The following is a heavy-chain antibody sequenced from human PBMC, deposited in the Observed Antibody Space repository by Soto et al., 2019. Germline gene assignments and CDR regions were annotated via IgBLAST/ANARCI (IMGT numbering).Heavy chain of an antibody. D-gene: IGHD6-13*01. Sequence: QVQLVESGGGVVQPGRSLRLSCAASGFTFSSFAMHWVRQAPGKGLEWVAVISNDGSHKFYADTVKGRFTVSRDTSKKTLNLQMNSLRAEDTAIYRCARSQLIHIFYYFYGMDLWGQGTTVTVPS. V-gene: IGHV3-30-3*01. CDR1: GFTFSSFA. CDR2: ISNDGSHK. CDR3: ARSQLIHIFYYFYGMDL. J-gene: IGHJ6*02.